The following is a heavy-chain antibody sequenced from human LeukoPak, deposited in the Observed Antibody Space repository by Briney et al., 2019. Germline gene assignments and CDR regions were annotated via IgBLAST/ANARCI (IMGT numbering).Heavy chain of an antibody. CDR1: GFTFSDYW. J-gene: IGHJ4*02. D-gene: IGHD1-26*01. Sequence: PGGSLRLSCAASGFTFSDYWMTWVRQAPGKGLEWVANIKGDESAKHQADSVKGRFTISRDNAQNLLYLQMSSLRGEDTAVYYCARDVGGSLDYWGQGTLVTVSS. CDR3: ARDVGGSLDY. CDR2: IKGDESAK. V-gene: IGHV3-7*01.